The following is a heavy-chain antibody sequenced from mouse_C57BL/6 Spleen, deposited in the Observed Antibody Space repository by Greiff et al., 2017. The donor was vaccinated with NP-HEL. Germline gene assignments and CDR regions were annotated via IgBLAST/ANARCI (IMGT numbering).Heavy chain of an antibody. CDR2: INPSTGGT. D-gene: IGHD1-1*01. J-gene: IGHJ1*03. CDR1: GYSFTGYY. V-gene: IGHV1-42*01. Sequence: VQLKHSGPELVKPGASVKISCKASGYSFTGYYMNWVKQSPEKSLEWIGEINPSTGGTTYNQKFKAKATLTVDKSSSTAYMQLKSLTSEDSAVYYCAATVVARGDWYFDVWGTGTTVTVSS. CDR3: AATVVARGDWYFDV.